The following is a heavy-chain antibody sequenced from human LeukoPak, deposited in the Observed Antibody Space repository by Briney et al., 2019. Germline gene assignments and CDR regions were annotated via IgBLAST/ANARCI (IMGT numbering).Heavy chain of an antibody. V-gene: IGHV4-34*01. Sequence: SETLSLTYAVYGGSFSGYYWSWIRQPPGKGLEWIGEINHRGSTNYNPSLKSRVTISVDTSKNQFSLKLSSVTAADTAVYYCARGGGYYYDSSGLIDYWGQGTLVTVSS. CDR2: INHRGST. D-gene: IGHD3-22*01. CDR1: GGSFSGYY. J-gene: IGHJ4*02. CDR3: ARGGGYYYDSSGLIDY.